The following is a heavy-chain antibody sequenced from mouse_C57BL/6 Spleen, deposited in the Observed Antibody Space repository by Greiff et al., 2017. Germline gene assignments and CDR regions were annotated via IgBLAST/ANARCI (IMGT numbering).Heavy chain of an antibody. J-gene: IGHJ3*01. D-gene: IGHD2-3*01. CDR3: ARTDAWFAY. CDR1: GFTFSSYT. CDR2: ISGGGGNT. Sequence: EVQRVESGGGLVKPGGSLKLSCAASGFTFSSYTMSWVRQTPEKRLEWVATISGGGGNTYYPDSVKGRFTISSDNAKNTLYLQMSSLRSEDTALYYCARTDAWFAYWGQGTLVTVSA. V-gene: IGHV5-9*01.